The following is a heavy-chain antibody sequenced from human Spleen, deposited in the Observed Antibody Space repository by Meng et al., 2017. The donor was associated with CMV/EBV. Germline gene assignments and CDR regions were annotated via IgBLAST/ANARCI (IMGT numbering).Heavy chain of an antibody. Sequence: GGSLRLSCAASGFIFSSYSINWVRQAPGKGLEWVSSISSSSSYIYYADSVKGRFTISRDNAKNSLYLQMNSLRAEDTAVYYCANGLVVPAAPLNYYYYGMDVWGQGTTVTVSS. J-gene: IGHJ6*02. D-gene: IGHD2-2*01. CDR1: GFIFSSYS. CDR3: ANGLVVPAAPLNYYYYGMDV. CDR2: ISSSSSYI. V-gene: IGHV3-21*04.